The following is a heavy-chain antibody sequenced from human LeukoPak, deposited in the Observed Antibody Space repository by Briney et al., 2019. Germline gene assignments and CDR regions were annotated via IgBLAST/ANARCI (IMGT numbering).Heavy chain of an antibody. Sequence: GGSLRLSCAASGFTSSNAWMSWVRQTPGKGLEWVGRVKSKTDGGTTDYAAPVKGRFTISRDDSKNTLYLQMNSLRAEDTAVYYCARGARGSGTASDYWGQGTLVTVSS. V-gene: IGHV3-15*05. CDR2: VKSKTDGGTT. CDR3: ARGARGSGTASDY. J-gene: IGHJ4*02. D-gene: IGHD3-10*01. CDR1: GFTSSNAW.